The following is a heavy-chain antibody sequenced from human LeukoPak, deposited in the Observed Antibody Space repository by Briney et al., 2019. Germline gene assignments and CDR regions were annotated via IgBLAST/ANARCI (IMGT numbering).Heavy chain of an antibody. D-gene: IGHD1-1*01. CDR2: MNPNSGNT. V-gene: IGHV1-8*01. J-gene: IGHJ4*02. CDR3: ARAYNWNDALSY. CDR1: GYTFTSYD. Sequence: GASVKLSCKASGYTFTSYDINWVRQATGQGLEWMGWMNPNSGNTGYAQKFQGRVTMTRNTSISTAYMELSSLRSEDTAVYYCARAYNWNDALSYWGQGTLVTVSS.